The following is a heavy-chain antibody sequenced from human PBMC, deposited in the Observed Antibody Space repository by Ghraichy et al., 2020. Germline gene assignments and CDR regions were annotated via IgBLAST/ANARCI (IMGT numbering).Heavy chain of an antibody. D-gene: IGHD5-18*01. Sequence: GGSRRLSCEASGFTLSSYWMSWVRQAPGKGLEWVANINQFGSEEKYVDSVKGRFTVSRDNAKNSLSLQMNGLRAEDTAVYYCARTSYTALAYFDYWGQGALVTVSS. J-gene: IGHJ4*02. CDR3: ARTSYTALAYFDY. CDR2: INQFGSEE. CDR1: GFTLSSYW. V-gene: IGHV3-7*03.